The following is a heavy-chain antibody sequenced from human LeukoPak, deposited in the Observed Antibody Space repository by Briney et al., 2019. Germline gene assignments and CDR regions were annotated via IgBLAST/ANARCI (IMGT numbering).Heavy chain of an antibody. V-gene: IGHV1-18*01. D-gene: IGHD4-23*01. CDR1: GYTFTSYD. Sequence: ASVKVSCKASGYTFTSYDINWVRQAPGQGLEWMGWISAYNGNTNYAQKLQGRVTMTTDTSTSTACMELRSLRSDDTAVYYCASSGGGMTTVVSFDYWGQGTLVTVSS. J-gene: IGHJ4*02. CDR3: ASSGGGMTTVVSFDY. CDR2: ISAYNGNT.